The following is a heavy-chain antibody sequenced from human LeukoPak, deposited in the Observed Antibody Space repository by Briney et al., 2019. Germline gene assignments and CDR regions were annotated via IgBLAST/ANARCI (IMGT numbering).Heavy chain of an antibody. CDR1: GFTFSSYA. J-gene: IGHJ4*02. V-gene: IGHV3-30-3*01. Sequence: GGSLRLSCAASGFTFSSYAMHWVRQAPGKGLEWVAVISYDGSNKYYADSVKGRFTISRDNSKNTLYLQMNSLRAEDTAVYYCARDDGSVYYYDSSGLFDYWGQGTLVTVSS. CDR2: ISYDGSNK. CDR3: ARDDGSVYYYDSSGLFDY. D-gene: IGHD3-22*01.